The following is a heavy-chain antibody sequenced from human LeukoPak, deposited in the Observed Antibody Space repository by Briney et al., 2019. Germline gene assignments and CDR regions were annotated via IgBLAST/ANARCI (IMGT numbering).Heavy chain of an antibody. CDR2: IIPIFGTA. CDR3: ASNPRYYYYYGMDV. D-gene: IGHD1-14*01. V-gene: IGHV1-69*13. J-gene: IGHJ6*02. Sequence: SVKVSCKASGGTFSSYAISWVRQAPGQGLEWMGGIIPIFGTANYAQKFQGRVTITADESTSTAYMELSSLRSEDAAVYYCASNPRYYYYYGMDVWGQGTTVIVSS. CDR1: GGTFSSYA.